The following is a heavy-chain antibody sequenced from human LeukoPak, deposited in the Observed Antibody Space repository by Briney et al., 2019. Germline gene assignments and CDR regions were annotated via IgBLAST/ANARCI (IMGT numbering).Heavy chain of an antibody. D-gene: IGHD2-21*01. Sequence: SETLSLTCTVSGASIRSYYWSWIRQPPGKGLEWIGYRDKSGSSYFNPSLKSRVSISVDTSENTFSLKVTSVIAADTGVYYCAGDGAVVGGADYWGQGTLVTVSS. CDR3: AGDGAVVGGADY. V-gene: IGHV4-59*01. J-gene: IGHJ4*02. CDR2: RDKSGSS. CDR1: GASIRSYY.